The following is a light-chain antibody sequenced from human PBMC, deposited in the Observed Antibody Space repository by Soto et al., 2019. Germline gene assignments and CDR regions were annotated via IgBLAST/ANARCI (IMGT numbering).Light chain of an antibody. J-gene: IGLJ2*01. Sequence: QSVLTQPPSVSGAPGQRVTISCTGSSSNIGAGYDVHWYQQLPGTAPKLLIYRNSNRPSGVPDRFSGSKSGTSGSLAITGLQAEDEADYYSQSYDSSLSGSVFGGGTKLTVL. CDR1: SSNIGAGYD. CDR2: RNS. CDR3: QSYDSSLSGSV. V-gene: IGLV1-40*01.